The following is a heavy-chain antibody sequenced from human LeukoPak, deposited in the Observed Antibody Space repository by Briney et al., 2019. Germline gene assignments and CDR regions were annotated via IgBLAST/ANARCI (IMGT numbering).Heavy chain of an antibody. CDR3: ARDRGEDYYGSGNYLRAFDI. V-gene: IGHV3-21*01. D-gene: IGHD3-10*01. CDR1: GFMFRSYS. Sequence: GGSLRLSCAASGFMFRSYSMNWVRQAPGKGLEWVSSISSSSYIFYADSVKGRFTISRDNAKKSLSLQVNSLRAEDTAVYYCARDRGEDYYGSGNYLRAFDIWGQGTMVTVSS. CDR2: ISSSSYI. J-gene: IGHJ3*02.